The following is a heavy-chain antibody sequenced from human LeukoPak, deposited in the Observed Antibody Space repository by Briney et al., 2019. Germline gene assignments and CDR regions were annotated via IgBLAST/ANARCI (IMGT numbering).Heavy chain of an antibody. D-gene: IGHD4-23*01. CDR1: GFTFSSYA. CDR2: ISGSGGNT. V-gene: IGHV3-23*01. CDR3: AKDQYGGNPQYYFDY. J-gene: IGHJ4*02. Sequence: GGSLRLSCAASGFTFSSYAMSCVRQAPGKGLDWVSAISGSGGNTYYADSVKGRFTISRDNSRNTLYLQMNSLRAKDTAVYYCAKDQYGGNPQYYFDYWGQGTLVTVSS.